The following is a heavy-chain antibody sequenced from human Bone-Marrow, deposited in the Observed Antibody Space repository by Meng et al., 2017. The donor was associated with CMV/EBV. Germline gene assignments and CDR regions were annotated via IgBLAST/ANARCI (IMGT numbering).Heavy chain of an antibody. V-gene: IGHV4-39*07. CDR3: ARIQLWFIPNWFDP. CDR2: IYYSGST. J-gene: IGHJ5*02. Sequence: SETLSLTCTVSGGSISSSSYYWGWIRQPPGKGLEWIGSIYYSGSTYYNPSLKSRVTISVDTSKNQFSLKLSSVTAADTAVYYCARIQLWFIPNWFDPWGQGTLVTVSS. CDR1: GGSISSSSYY. D-gene: IGHD5-18*01.